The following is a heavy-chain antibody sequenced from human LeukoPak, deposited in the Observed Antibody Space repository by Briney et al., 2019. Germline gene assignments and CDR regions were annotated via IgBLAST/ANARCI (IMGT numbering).Heavy chain of an antibody. D-gene: IGHD3-10*01. Sequence: GASVKVSCKASEYTFTGYYLHWVRQAPGQGPEWMGRFNPNSGGTEYEQKFQGRVTMTRDTSISTAYMELSSLRSDDTAVYYCARERTYYYFDLWGRGTLVTVSS. V-gene: IGHV1-2*06. CDR2: FNPNSGGT. CDR1: EYTFTGYY. J-gene: IGHJ2*01. CDR3: ARERTYYYFDL.